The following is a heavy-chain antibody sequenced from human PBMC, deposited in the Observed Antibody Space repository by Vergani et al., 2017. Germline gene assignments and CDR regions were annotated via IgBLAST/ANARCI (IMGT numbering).Heavy chain of an antibody. Sequence: QVQLVQSGAEVKKPGASVKVSCKASGYTFTSYAMHWVRQAPGQRLEWMGWINAGNGNTKYSQKFQGRVTSTRDTSASTAYMELSSLRSEDTAVYYCARAYSSSWYRRSDYYYGMDVWGQGTTVTVSS. CDR3: ARAYSSSWYRRSDYYYGMDV. CDR1: GYTFTSYA. D-gene: IGHD6-13*01. J-gene: IGHJ6*02. V-gene: IGHV1-3*01. CDR2: INAGNGNT.